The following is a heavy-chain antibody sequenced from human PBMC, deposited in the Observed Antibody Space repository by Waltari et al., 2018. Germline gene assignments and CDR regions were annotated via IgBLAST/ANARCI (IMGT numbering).Heavy chain of an antibody. CDR3: ARHLYSIDYLELAK. J-gene: IGHJ4*02. D-gene: IGHD3-22*01. CDR1: GFHFVSYA. V-gene: IGHV3-23*01. CDR2: ISDSGVIT. Sequence: EEHLLESGGGLAQPGGSLRLSCAAPGFHFVSYAMSWVRQAPGKGLEWVSGISDSGVITKYADSVKGRFTVSRDNSKNTVFLHLNSLRAEDTAIYYCARHLYSIDYLELAKWGQGTLVTVSS.